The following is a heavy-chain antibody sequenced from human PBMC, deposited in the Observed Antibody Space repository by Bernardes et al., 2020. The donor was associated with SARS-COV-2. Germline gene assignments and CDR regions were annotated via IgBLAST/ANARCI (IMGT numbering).Heavy chain of an antibody. CDR1: GFTFSTYG. V-gene: IGHV3-33*01. CDR2: IWYDGSNK. Sequence: GGSLRLSCAASGFTFSTYGMHWVRQAPGKGLEWVAVIWYDGSNKYYADSVKGRFTISRDNSKNTLYLQMNSLRAEDTAVYYCARDGRISNGDYTGFDYWGQGTLVTVSS. D-gene: IGHD4-17*01. J-gene: IGHJ4*02. CDR3: ARDGRISNGDYTGFDY.